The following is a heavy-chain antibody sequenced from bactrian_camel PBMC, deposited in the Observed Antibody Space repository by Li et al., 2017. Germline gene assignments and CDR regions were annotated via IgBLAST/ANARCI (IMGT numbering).Heavy chain of an antibody. CDR2: LYLNGGT. CDR1: GYTAKTCS. Sequence: HVQLVESGGGSVQAGGSLRLSCAASGYTAKTCSWNWYRQVQGKGRELVSSLYLNGGTYYHDSVKGRFTFAQDNAENANAVSLEMNSLKPEDTATYFCNVGLCGTWPPRQDNYRGHGTQVTVS. J-gene: IGHJ4*01. V-gene: IGHV3S9*01. D-gene: IGHD2*01. CDR3: NVGLCGTWPPRQDNY.